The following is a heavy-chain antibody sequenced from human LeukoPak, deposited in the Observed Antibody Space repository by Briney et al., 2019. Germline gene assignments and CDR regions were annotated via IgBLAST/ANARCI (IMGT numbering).Heavy chain of an antibody. Sequence: GGSLRLSWTVAGFTVSSNSMSWVRQAPGKGLEWVSFIYSDNTHYSDSVKGRFTISRDNSKNTLYLQMSSLRAEDTAVYYCAREDIVATYYFDYWGQGTLVTVSS. V-gene: IGHV3-53*01. CDR1: GFTVSSNS. D-gene: IGHD5-12*01. J-gene: IGHJ4*02. CDR2: IYSDNT. CDR3: AREDIVATYYFDY.